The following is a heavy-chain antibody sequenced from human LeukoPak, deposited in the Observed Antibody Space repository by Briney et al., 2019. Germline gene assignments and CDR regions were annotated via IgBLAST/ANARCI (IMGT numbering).Heavy chain of an antibody. V-gene: IGHV1-46*01. D-gene: IGHD6-6*01. CDR1: GYTFTSYD. Sequence: GASVKVSCKASGYTFTSYDINWVRQATGQGLEWMGIINPSGGSTSYAQKFQGRVTMTRDTSTSTVYMELSSLRSEDTAVYYCARDGRSSLFDYWGQGTLVTVSS. CDR3: ARDGRSSLFDY. J-gene: IGHJ4*02. CDR2: INPSGGST.